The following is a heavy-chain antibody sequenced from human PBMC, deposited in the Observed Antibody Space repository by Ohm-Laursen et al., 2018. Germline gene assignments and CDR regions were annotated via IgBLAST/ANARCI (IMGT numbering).Heavy chain of an antibody. Sequence: ESLRISCKGSGYTFTSYWIGWVRQMPGRGLEWMGIIYPADSSTRYSPSFQGQVTISVDKSISTAYLQWNSLKASDTAMYFCARGPYENSGFYLNWLEPWGQGTLVTVSS. CDR2: IYPADSST. CDR1: GYTFTSYW. J-gene: IGHJ5*02. D-gene: IGHD3-22*01. V-gene: IGHV5-51*01. CDR3: ARGPYENSGFYLNWLEP.